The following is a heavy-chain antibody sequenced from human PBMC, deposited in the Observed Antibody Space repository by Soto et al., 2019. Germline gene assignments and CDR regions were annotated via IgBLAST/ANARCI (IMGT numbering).Heavy chain of an antibody. V-gene: IGHV2-5*02. Sequence: QLTLKESGPTLVKPTQTLTLTCTFSGFSLSTSGVGVGWIRQPPGKALEWLAHIYWDDDKRYSPSLKSRLTITKDTSKNQVVLTMTNMDPVDTATYYCAHRPSYCSGGSCYSGFDYWGQGTLVTVSS. CDR1: GFSLSTSGVG. D-gene: IGHD2-15*01. CDR2: IYWDDDK. J-gene: IGHJ4*02. CDR3: AHRPSYCSGGSCYSGFDY.